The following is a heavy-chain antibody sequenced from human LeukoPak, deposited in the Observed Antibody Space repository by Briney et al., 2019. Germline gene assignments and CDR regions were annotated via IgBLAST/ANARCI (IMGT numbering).Heavy chain of an antibody. CDR1: GFTFSSYW. D-gene: IGHD1-26*01. Sequence: GGSLRLSCAASGFTFSSYWMRWVRQAPGKGLEWVAVISYDGSNKYYADSVKGRFTISRDNSKNTLYLQMNSLRAEDTAVYYCAEDRPGAAIDYWGQGTLVTVSS. J-gene: IGHJ4*02. CDR2: ISYDGSNK. V-gene: IGHV3-30*18. CDR3: AEDRPGAAIDY.